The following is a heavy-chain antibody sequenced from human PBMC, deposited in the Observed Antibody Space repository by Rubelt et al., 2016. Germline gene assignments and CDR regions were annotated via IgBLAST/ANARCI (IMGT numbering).Heavy chain of an antibody. CDR1: GFIFDDYA. V-gene: IGHV3-9*01. D-gene: IGHD5-24*01. CDR2: ITWNGGNT. J-gene: IGHJ4*02. CDR3: AKRSMALDN. Sequence: EVQLVESGGGLVQPGRSLRLSCAASGFIFDDYAMHWVRQAPGKGLEWVSGITWNGGNTGYADSVEGRFTVSRDNAKNSLYPQMNSLRVEDTALYYCAKRSMALDNWGQGTLVTVSS.